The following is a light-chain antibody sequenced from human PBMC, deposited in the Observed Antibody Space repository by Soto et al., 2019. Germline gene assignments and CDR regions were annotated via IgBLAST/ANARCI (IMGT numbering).Light chain of an antibody. CDR1: QSISSY. V-gene: IGKV1-39*01. Sequence: DIQMTQSPSSLSASVGDRVTITCRASQSISSYLNWYQQKPGKAPKVLIYAASSLQSGVPSRFSGSGSGTDLTLTISSLQPEDFATYYCQQSYSTPYTFGQGTKLEIK. CDR3: QQSYSTPYT. J-gene: IGKJ2*01. CDR2: AAS.